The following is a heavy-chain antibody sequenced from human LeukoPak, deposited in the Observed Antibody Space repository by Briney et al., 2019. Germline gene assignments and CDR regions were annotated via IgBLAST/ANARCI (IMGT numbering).Heavy chain of an antibody. CDR1: GGSFSGYS. V-gene: IGHV4-34*01. D-gene: IGHD6-13*01. Sequence: SETLSLTCVVYGGSFSGYSWSWIRQPPGKGLEWIGEINQRRNTNYNPSLKSRVTISIDTSKNQFSLKLSSVTAADTAVYYCARKSIVTAGRKPYDFWDQGTLVTVSP. CDR2: INQRRNT. J-gene: IGHJ4*02. CDR3: ARKSIVTAGRKPYDF.